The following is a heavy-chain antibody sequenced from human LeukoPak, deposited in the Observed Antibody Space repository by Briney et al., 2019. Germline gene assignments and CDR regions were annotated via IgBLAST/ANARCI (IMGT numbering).Heavy chain of an antibody. V-gene: IGHV2-5*02. CDR1: GFSLTTTGVG. Sequence: SGPTLVKPTQTLTLTCTFSGFSLTTTGVGVGWIRQPPGKALEWLALIYWDDDKRYSPSLKSRLTITKDTSKNQVVLTMTNMDPVDAATYYCAHSPRGSGSFYNYWFDSWGQGTLVTVSS. CDR3: AHSPRGSGSFYNYWFDS. D-gene: IGHD3-10*01. J-gene: IGHJ5*01. CDR2: IYWDDDK.